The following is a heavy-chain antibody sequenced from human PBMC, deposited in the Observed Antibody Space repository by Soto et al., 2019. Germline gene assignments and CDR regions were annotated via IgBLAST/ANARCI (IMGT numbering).Heavy chain of an antibody. V-gene: IGHV1-3*01. CDR3: ARDDFYYYGMDV. Sequence: ASVKVSCKASGYTFTSYAMHWVRQAPGQRREWMGWINAGNGNTKYSQKFQGRVTITRDTSASTAYMELSSLRSEDTAVYYCARDDFYYYGMDVWGQGXTVTVSS. CDR1: GYTFTSYA. CDR2: INAGNGNT. J-gene: IGHJ6*02.